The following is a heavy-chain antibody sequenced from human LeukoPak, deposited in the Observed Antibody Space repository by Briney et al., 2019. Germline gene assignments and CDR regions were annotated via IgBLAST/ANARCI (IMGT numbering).Heavy chain of an antibody. Sequence: PSETLSLTCAIYGGSFSGYYWSCIRQPPGKGLEWIGEINHSEGTKYNPSLKSRITISVDTSKNQFSLKLNSVTAADTAVYYCARYCSGSSCYGAFDIWGQGTMVTVSS. CDR3: ARYCSGSSCYGAFDI. CDR2: INHSEGT. J-gene: IGHJ3*02. V-gene: IGHV4-34*01. CDR1: GGSFSGYY. D-gene: IGHD2-15*01.